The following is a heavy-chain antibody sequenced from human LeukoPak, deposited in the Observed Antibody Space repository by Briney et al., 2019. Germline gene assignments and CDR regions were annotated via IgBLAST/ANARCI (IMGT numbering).Heavy chain of an antibody. J-gene: IGHJ4*02. CDR1: GFTFSSYG. CDR3: ARAVGVLFRDFWSGYYLDY. V-gene: IGHV3-30*02. CDR2: IRYDGSNK. Sequence: PGGSLRLSCAASGFTFSSYGMHWVRQAPGKGLEWVAFIRYDGSNKYYADSVKGRFTISRDNSKNTLYLQMNSLRAEDTAVYYCARAVGVLFRDFWSGYYLDYWGQGTLVTVSS. D-gene: IGHD3-3*01.